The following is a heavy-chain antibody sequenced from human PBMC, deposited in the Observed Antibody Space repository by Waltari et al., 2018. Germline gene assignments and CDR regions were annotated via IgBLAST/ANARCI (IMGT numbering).Heavy chain of an antibody. CDR1: GFSFSDAW. D-gene: IGHD5-12*01. CDR2: IRSKADGGTI. Sequence: EVQLVASGGGLVKPGGSLRLSCAASGFSFSDAWMSWVRLAPGKGLEWVGRIRSKADGGTIDYAAPVKGRFTISRDDSKTTLYMQLNSLKDEDTAVYYCTTDRRRGYDPQFDYWGQGTLVTVSS. CDR3: TTDRRRGYDPQFDY. J-gene: IGHJ4*02. V-gene: IGHV3-15*01.